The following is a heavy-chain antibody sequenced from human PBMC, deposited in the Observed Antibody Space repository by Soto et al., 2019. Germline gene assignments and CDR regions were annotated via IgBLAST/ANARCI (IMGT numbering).Heavy chain of an antibody. J-gene: IGHJ4*02. CDR3: ARSGSYYGQIDY. D-gene: IGHD1-26*01. CDR2: IYYSGST. V-gene: IGHV4-30-4*01. Sequence: SETLSLTCTVSGGSISSGVYYWSWIRQPPGKGLEWIGYIYYSGSTYYNPSLKSRVTISVDTSKNQFSLKLSSVTAADTAVYYCARSGSYYGQIDYWGQGTLVTVSS. CDR1: GGSISSGVYY.